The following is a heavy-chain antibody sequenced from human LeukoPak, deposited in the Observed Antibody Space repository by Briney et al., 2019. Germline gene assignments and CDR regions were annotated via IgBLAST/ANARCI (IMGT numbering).Heavy chain of an antibody. Sequence: GGSLRLSCAASGFTLSNHAMIWVRQAPGKGLEWVSSISGSGAMTYYADSVKGRFTISRDNAMDALYLQMISLRADDTAVYYCAKDRVDGSGSQFDSWGQGSLVIVSS. CDR3: AKDRVDGSGSQFDS. J-gene: IGHJ4*02. CDR1: GFTLSNHA. D-gene: IGHD3-10*01. V-gene: IGHV3-23*01. CDR2: ISGSGAMT.